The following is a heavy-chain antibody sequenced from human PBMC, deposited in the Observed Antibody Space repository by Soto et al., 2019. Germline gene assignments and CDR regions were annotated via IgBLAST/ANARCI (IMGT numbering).Heavy chain of an antibody. V-gene: IGHV3-15*07. CDR2: IKRKTDGGAT. D-gene: IGHD1-26*01. CDR3: TTDQKAQYTGNYYGLFDI. Sequence: PGGSLRLSCAASGFTVTNAWMNWVRQAPGKGLEWVGRIKRKTDGGATDYAAPVKGRFTISRDDSENTLYLQMNSLKIEDTAVYYCTTDQKAQYTGNYYGLFDIWGQGTMVPVSS. CDR1: GFTVTNAW. J-gene: IGHJ3*02.